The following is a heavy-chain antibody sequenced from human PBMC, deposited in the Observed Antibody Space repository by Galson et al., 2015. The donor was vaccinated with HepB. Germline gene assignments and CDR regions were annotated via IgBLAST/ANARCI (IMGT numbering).Heavy chain of an antibody. CDR3: ARGITPKYYYDSSGYFDL. Sequence: SLRLSCAASGFTLSSYAMHWVRQAPGKGLEWVAVISYDGSNKYYADSVKGRFTISRDNSKNTLYLQMNSLRAEDTAVYYCARGITPKYYYDSSGYFDLWGRGTLVTVSS. CDR1: GFTLSSYA. CDR2: ISYDGSNK. V-gene: IGHV3-30*04. D-gene: IGHD3-22*01. J-gene: IGHJ2*01.